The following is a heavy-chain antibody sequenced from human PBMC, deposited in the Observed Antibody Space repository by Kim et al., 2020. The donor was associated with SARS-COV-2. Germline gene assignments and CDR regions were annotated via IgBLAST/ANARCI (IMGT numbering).Heavy chain of an antibody. J-gene: IGHJ3*02. CDR2: INHSGSS. CDR3: ARERGTIFGVVIIHDAFDI. D-gene: IGHD3-3*01. Sequence: SETLSLTCAVYGGSFSGYYWSWIRQPPGKGLEWVGEINHSGSSKYNPSPKSRVTISVDTSTNQFHLKLSSVTAADTAVYYCARERGTIFGVVIIHDAFDIWGQGTMVTVSS. V-gene: IGHV4-34*01. CDR1: GGSFSGYY.